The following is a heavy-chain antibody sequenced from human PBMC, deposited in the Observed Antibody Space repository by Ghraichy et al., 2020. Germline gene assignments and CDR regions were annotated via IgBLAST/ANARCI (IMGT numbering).Heavy chain of an antibody. CDR3: AREMEVAGTSRDY. CDR1: GYTFTGYY. CDR2: INPNSGGT. J-gene: IGHJ4*02. V-gene: IGHV1-2*06. D-gene: IGHD6-19*01. Sequence: ASVKVSCKASGYTFTGYYMHWVRQAPGQGLEWMGRINPNSGGTNYAQKFQGRVTMTRDTSISTAYMELSRLRSDDTAVYYCAREMEVAGTSRDYWGQGTLVTVSS.